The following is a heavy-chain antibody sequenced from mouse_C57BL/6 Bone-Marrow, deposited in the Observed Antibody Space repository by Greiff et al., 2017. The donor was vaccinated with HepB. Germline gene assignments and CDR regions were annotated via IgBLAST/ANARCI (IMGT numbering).Heavy chain of an antibody. V-gene: IGHV1-52*01. J-gene: IGHJ1*03. Sequence: QVQLQQPGAELVRPGSSVKLSCKASGYTFTSYWMHWVKQRPIQGLEWIGNIDPSDSETHYNQKFKDKATLTVDKSSSTAYMQLSSLTSEDSAVYYCARHYGSSYWYFDVWGTVTTVTVSS. D-gene: IGHD1-1*01. CDR1: GYTFTSYW. CDR3: ARHYGSSYWYFDV. CDR2: IDPSDSET.